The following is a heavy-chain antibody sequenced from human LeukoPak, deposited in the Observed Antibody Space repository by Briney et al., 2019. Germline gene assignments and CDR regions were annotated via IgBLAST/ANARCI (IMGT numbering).Heavy chain of an antibody. CDR2: IYYSGST. CDR1: SGSISSSSYY. Sequence: SETLSLTCTISSGSISSSSYYWGWIRQPPGKGLEWIADIYYSGSTYYNPSLKSRVSISIDTSTNHFSLRLSSVTAADTALYYCARRRYYDSTGYLDWGQGTLVTVSS. CDR3: ARRRYYDSTGYLD. V-gene: IGHV4-39*02. J-gene: IGHJ1*01. D-gene: IGHD3-22*01.